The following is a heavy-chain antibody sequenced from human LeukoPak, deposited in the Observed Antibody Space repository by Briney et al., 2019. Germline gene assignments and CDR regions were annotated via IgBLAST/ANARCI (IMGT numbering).Heavy chain of an antibody. CDR1: GGSISSSSYY. J-gene: IGHJ4*02. Sequence: SETLSLTCTVSGGSISSSSYYWGWIRQPPGKGLEWIGSIYYSGSTYYNPSLKSRVTISVDTSKNQFSLKLSSVTAADTAVYYCARAGENFRIDYWGQGTLVTVSS. V-gene: IGHV4-39*07. CDR2: IYYSGST. D-gene: IGHD1-14*01. CDR3: ARAGENFRIDY.